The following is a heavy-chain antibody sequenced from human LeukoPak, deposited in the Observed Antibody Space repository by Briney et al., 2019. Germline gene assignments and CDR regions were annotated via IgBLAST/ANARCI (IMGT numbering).Heavy chain of an antibody. CDR3: AKDQNSGAMDV. CDR1: GFTFSSYG. D-gene: IGHD6-19*01. J-gene: IGHJ6*03. Sequence: GGSLRLSCAASGFTFSSYGMYWVRQAPGKGLEWVAFTRYDGSNKYYADSVKGRFTISRDNSKNTLCLQMNSLRAEDTAVYYCAKDQNSGAMDVWGKGTTVTVSS. CDR2: TRYDGSNK. V-gene: IGHV3-30*02.